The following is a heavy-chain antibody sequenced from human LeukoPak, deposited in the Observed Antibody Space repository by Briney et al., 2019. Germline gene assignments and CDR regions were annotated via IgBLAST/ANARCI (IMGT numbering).Heavy chain of an antibody. CDR3: AKALSSSPNDWLSFFDY. CDR2: ISGSGDST. J-gene: IGHJ4*02. CDR1: GFTFSSYA. D-gene: IGHD3-9*01. V-gene: IGHV3-23*01. Sequence: QSGGSLRLSCAASGFTFSSYAMSWVRQAPGKGLEWVSAISGSGDSTYYADSVKGRFTISRDNSKNTLYLQMNSLRAEDTAVYYCAKALSSSPNDWLSFFDYWGQGTLVTVSS.